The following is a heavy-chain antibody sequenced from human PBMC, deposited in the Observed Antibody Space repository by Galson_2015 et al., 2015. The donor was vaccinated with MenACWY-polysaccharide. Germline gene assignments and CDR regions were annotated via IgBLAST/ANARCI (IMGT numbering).Heavy chain of an antibody. J-gene: IGHJ3*02. CDR2: MNPNSANT. D-gene: IGHD2-2*01. Sequence: SVKVSCKASGYTFTSYDTNWVRQATGQGLEWMGWMNPNSANTGYAPKFQGRVTMTRNTSISTAYMELSSLTSEDTAVYYCARVRLYQLLRFYALDIWGQGTMVTVSS. V-gene: IGHV1-8*01. CDR1: GYTFTSYD. CDR3: ARVRLYQLLRFYALDI.